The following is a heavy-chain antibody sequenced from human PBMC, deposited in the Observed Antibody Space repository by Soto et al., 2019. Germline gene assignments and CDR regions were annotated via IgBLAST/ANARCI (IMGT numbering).Heavy chain of an antibody. CDR1: GYAFTTYG. CDR2: ISAHNGNT. Sequence: QVHLVQSGAEVKKPGASVKVSCKGSGYAFTTYGITWVRQAPGQGLEWMGWISAHNGNTNYAQKLQGRVTVTSDTSTNTAYMELRSLRSDDTAVYYGARGRYGDYWGQGALVTVSS. D-gene: IGHD1-1*01. J-gene: IGHJ4*02. V-gene: IGHV1-18*01. CDR3: ARGRYGDY.